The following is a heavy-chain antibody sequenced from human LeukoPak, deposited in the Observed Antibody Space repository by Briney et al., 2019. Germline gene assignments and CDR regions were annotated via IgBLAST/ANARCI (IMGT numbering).Heavy chain of an antibody. Sequence: PSETLSLNCNASGGSISTYYWSWIRQPPGKGLEWIGYIWYSGRTNYNPSLKSRVTISLDTSKNQFSLKLSSVTAADTAMYYCARHGGPYSYGSGSLTTFDYWGQGTLVTVSS. CDR1: GGSISTYY. V-gene: IGHV4-59*08. CDR3: ARHGGPYSYGSGSLTTFDY. CDR2: IWYSGRT. J-gene: IGHJ4*02. D-gene: IGHD3-10*01.